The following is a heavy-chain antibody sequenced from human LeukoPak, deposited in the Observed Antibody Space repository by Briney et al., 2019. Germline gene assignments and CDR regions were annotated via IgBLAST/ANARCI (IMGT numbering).Heavy chain of an antibody. J-gene: IGHJ4*02. D-gene: IGHD6-19*01. CDR1: GFTFSDYY. CDR3: ARFAVAGGIDY. V-gene: IGHV3-11*03. Sequence: GGSLRLSCAASGFTFSDYYMSWISQAQGKGLEWVSYISSSSSYTNYADSVKGRFTISRDNAKNSLYLQMNSLRAEDTAVYYCARFAVAGGIDYWGQGTLVTVSS. CDR2: ISSSSSYT.